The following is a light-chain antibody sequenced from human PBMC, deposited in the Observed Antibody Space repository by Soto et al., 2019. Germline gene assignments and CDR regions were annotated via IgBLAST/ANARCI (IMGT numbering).Light chain of an antibody. CDR3: QQRSDWPPYT. CDR2: DAS. CDR1: QSVSSY. Sequence: EIVLTQSPATLSLSPGERATLSCMASQSVSSYLAWYQQKPGQAPRLLIYDASNRATGIPARFSGSGSGTEFTRTISSLEPEDFAVYYCQQRSDWPPYTFGQGTKLEIK. J-gene: IGKJ2*01. V-gene: IGKV3-11*01.